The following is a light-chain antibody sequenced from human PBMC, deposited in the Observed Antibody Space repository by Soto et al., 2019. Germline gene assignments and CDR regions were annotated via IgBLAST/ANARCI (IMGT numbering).Light chain of an antibody. V-gene: IGLV2-14*01. CDR1: SSDVGGYNY. J-gene: IGLJ3*02. CDR2: DVS. Sequence: QSVLTQPASVSGSPGQSITISCTGTSSDVGGYNYVSWYQQHPGKAPKLMIYDVSNRPSGVSIRFSGSKSGNTASLTISGLQAEDEADYYCISYTSSSTWVFGGGTKLTVL. CDR3: ISYTSSSTWV.